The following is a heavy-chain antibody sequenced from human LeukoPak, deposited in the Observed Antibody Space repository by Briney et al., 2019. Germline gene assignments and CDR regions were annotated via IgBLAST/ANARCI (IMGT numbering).Heavy chain of an antibody. J-gene: IGHJ4*02. CDR1: GLTLSNYW. V-gene: IGHV3-7*01. Sequence: GSLRLSCVAPGLTLSNYWMSWVRQAPGKGLEWVATIKPDGSEKYYVDSVKGRFTISRDNAKRSLFLQMDSLRAEDTAVYYCAKERQEGATPFDYWGQGSLVTVSS. D-gene: IGHD1-26*01. CDR2: IKPDGSEK. CDR3: AKERQEGATPFDY.